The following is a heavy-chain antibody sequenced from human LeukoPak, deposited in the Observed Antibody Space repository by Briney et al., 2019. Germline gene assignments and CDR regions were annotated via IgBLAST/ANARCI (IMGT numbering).Heavy chain of an antibody. CDR1: GFTVSSNY. D-gene: IGHD1-26*01. CDR3: ARDFPYSGSYYWGNAFDI. J-gene: IGHJ3*02. V-gene: IGHV3-23*01. CDR2: ISGSGGST. Sequence: GGSLRLSCAASGFTVSSNYMSWVRQAPGKGLEWVSAISGSGGSTYYADSVKGRFTISRDNSKNTLYLQMNSLRAEDTAVYYCARDFPYSGSYYWGNAFDIWGQGTMVTVSS.